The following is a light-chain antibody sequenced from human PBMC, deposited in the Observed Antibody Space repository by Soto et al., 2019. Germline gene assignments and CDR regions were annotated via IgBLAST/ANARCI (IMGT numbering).Light chain of an antibody. CDR1: TSENF. Sequence: QSVLTQPASVSGSPGQSITISCTGATSENFVSWYQQHPGKIPKLIIYEVTYRPSGVSNSFSGSKSGNMASLTISGLQTDDEAHYYCSSYTGSTPLFGGGTKLTVL. CDR3: SSYTGSTPL. J-gene: IGLJ2*01. V-gene: IGLV2-14*01. CDR2: EVT.